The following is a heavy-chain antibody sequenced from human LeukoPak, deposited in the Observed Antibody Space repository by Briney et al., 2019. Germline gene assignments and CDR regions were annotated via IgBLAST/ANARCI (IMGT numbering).Heavy chain of an antibody. CDR2: TYHSGST. CDR3: ARGSTVTPYYYYGMDV. V-gene: IGHV4-30-2*01. J-gene: IGHJ6*02. Sequence: SETLSLTCAVSGGSISSGGYSWSWIRQPPGKGLEWIGYTYHSGSTSYNPSLKSRVTISVDRSKNQFSLKLSSVTAADTAVYYCARGSTVTPYYYYGMDVWGQGTTVTVPS. CDR1: GGSISSGGYS. D-gene: IGHD4-17*01.